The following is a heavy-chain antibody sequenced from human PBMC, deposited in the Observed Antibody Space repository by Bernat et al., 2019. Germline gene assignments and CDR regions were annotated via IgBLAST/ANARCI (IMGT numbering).Heavy chain of an antibody. CDR2: FHYRGVT. CDR3: ARDMGGDNYGSGSRTQYNWFDP. Sequence: QVQLQESGPGLVKPSETLSLTCTSSGGSISSYSWSWIRQPPGKGLEWIGCFHYRGVTTYHPSLKSRDTISVDTSKHQFSVKRSSVTAAGTAVYYCARDMGGDNYGSGSRTQYNWFDPWGQGTLVTVSS. CDR1: GGSISSYS. D-gene: IGHD3-10*01. J-gene: IGHJ5*02. V-gene: IGHV4-59*01.